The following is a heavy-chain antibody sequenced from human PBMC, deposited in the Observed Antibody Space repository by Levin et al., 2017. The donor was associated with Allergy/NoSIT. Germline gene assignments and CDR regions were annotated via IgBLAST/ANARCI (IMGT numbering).Heavy chain of an antibody. CDR3: TTDFSADGYFDY. CDR2: IKSKTDGGTT. V-gene: IGHV3-15*01. D-gene: IGHD3-10*01. CDR1: GFTFSNAW. J-gene: IGHJ4*02. Sequence: GGSLRLSCAASGFTFSNAWMSWVRQAPGKGLEWVGRIKSKTDGGTTDYAAPVKGRFTISRDDSKNTLYLQMNSLKTEDTAVYYCTTDFSADGYFDYWGQGTLVTVSS.